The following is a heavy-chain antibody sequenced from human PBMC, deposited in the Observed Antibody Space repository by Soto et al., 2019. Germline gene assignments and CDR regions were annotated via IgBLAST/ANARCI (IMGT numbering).Heavy chain of an antibody. Sequence: SETLSLTCTVTGRSITSVGSYWTWICKPPGKGLEWIGYNYYNGITYYNPSLKCLFTISLDTSKNQFSLKLSSFTSADTAVYYCARGSSIAGLYYGMDVWGQGTTVT. CDR3: ARGSSIAGLYYGMDV. CDR2: NYYNGIT. J-gene: IGHJ6*02. CDR1: GRSITSVGSY. V-gene: IGHV4-31*01. D-gene: IGHD6-6*01.